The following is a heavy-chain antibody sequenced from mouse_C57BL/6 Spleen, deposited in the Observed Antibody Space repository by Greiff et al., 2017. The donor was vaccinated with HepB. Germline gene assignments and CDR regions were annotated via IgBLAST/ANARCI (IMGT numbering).Heavy chain of an antibody. Sequence: QVQLQQSGAELARPGASVKLSCKASGYTFTSYGISWVKQRTGQGLEWIGEIYPRSGNTYYNEKFKGKATLTADKSSSTAYMELRSLTSEDSAVYFCARKGLLRGYFDVWGTGTTVTVSS. CDR2: IYPRSGNT. CDR3: ARKGLLRGYFDV. D-gene: IGHD1-1*01. J-gene: IGHJ1*03. V-gene: IGHV1-81*01. CDR1: GYTFTSYG.